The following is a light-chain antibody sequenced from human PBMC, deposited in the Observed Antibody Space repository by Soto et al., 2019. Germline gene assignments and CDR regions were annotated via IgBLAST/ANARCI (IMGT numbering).Light chain of an antibody. CDR1: SSNIGAGYD. CDR2: GNS. J-gene: IGLJ1*01. CDR3: QSYDSSLSGYV. Sequence: QSVLTQPPSVSGAPGQRVTISCTGSSSNIGAGYDVHWYQQLPGTAPKLLIYGNSNRPSGVPDRFSGSKSVTSASLAITGLQAEDEADYYCQSYDSSLSGYVFGTGTKAPS. V-gene: IGLV1-40*01.